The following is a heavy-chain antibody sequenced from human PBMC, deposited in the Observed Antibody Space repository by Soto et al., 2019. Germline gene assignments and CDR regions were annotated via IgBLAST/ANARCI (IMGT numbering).Heavy chain of an antibody. CDR2: ISSSSSTM. J-gene: IGHJ4*02. Sequence: EVQLVESGGGLVQPGGSLRLSCADSGFTFSSYSMNWVRQAPGKGLEWVSYISSSSSTMYYADPVKGRSTISRDNPKNSLSPQMNSLRAEDLAVYYCAREFHSSSWYVYGFWGQGTLVTVSS. CDR3: AREFHSSSWYVYGF. CDR1: GFTFSSYS. D-gene: IGHD6-13*01. V-gene: IGHV3-48*01.